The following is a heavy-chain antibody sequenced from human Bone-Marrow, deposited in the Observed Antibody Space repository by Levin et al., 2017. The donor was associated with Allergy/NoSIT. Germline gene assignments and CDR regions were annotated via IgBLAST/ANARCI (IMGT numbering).Heavy chain of an antibody. CDR1: GYTFSNYG. D-gene: IGHD5-18*01. V-gene: IGHV3-30*18. Sequence: GESLKISCAASGYTFSNYGMHWVRQAPGKGLEWVAMISYDGTNKYYADSVKGRFTISTDNSKNTLYLQMNSLRAEDTAVYYCAKDSAYSFGYWGDYYYGMDVWGQGTTVTVSS. CDR2: ISYDGTNK. J-gene: IGHJ6*02. CDR3: AKDSAYSFGYWGDYYYGMDV.